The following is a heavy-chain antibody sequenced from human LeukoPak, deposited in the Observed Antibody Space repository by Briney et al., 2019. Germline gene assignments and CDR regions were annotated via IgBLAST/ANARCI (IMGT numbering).Heavy chain of an antibody. CDR1: GGSFSSYY. CDR3: ATRGSGYYYAYYFDC. CDR2: INHSGST. J-gene: IGHJ4*02. Sequence: SETLSLTCAVYGGSFSSYYWSWIRQPPGKGLEWIGEINHSGSTNYNPSLKSRVTISVDTSKNQFSLKLSSVTAADTAVYYCATRGSGYYYAYYFDCWGQGTLVTVSS. D-gene: IGHD3-22*01. V-gene: IGHV4-34*01.